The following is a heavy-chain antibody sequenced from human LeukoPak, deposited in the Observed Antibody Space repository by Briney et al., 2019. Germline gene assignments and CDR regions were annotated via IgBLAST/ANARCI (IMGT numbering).Heavy chain of an antibody. CDR2: ISGSGGST. V-gene: IGHV3-23*01. CDR1: GFTFGTYA. Sequence: GGSLRLSCAASGFTFGTYAMSWVRQAPGKGLEWVSAISGSGGSTYYADSVKGRFTISRDNSKNALYLQINSLRAEDTAVYYCAKGGSQYSSSWISTFDYWGQGTLVTVSS. J-gene: IGHJ4*02. CDR3: AKGGSQYSSSWISTFDY. D-gene: IGHD6-13*01.